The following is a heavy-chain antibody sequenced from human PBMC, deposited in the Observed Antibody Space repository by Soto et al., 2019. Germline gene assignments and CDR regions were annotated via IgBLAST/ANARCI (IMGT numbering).Heavy chain of an antibody. D-gene: IGHD5-12*01. CDR1: VVSFSGYY. CDR3: AGSPVATIYGGYFDY. J-gene: IGHJ4*02. CDR2: INHSGST. Sequence: SETLSLTCAFYVVSFSGYYWSCIRHPPGKWLEWIGEINHSGSTNYNPSLKSRVTISVDTSKNQFSLKLSSVTAADTAVYYCAGSPVATIYGGYFDYRGQGNRVTVYS. V-gene: IGHV4-34*01.